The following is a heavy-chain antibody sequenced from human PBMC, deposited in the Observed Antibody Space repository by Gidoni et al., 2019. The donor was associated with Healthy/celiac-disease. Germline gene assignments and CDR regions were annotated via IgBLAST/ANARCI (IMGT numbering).Heavy chain of an antibody. Sequence: QVQLVESGGGVVQPGRSLRLSCAASGFTFSSYGMHWVRQAPGKGLEWVAVISYDGSNKYYADSVKGRFTISRDNSKNTLYLQMNSLRAEDTAVYYCAKGDIVVVPAAESIDYWGQGTLVTVSS. D-gene: IGHD2-2*01. CDR1: GFTFSSYG. CDR3: AKGDIVVVPAAESIDY. J-gene: IGHJ4*02. V-gene: IGHV3-30*18. CDR2: ISYDGSNK.